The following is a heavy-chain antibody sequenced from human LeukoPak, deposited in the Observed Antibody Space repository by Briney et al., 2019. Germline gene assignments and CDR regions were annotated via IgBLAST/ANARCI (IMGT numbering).Heavy chain of an antibody. CDR3: ARGPNYYDSSGYYST. V-gene: IGHV1-2*04. CDR2: INPNSGGT. CDR1: GYTFTGYY. Sequence: ASVKVSCKASGYTFTGYYMHWVRQAPGQGLEWMGWINPNSGGTNYAQKFQGWVTMTRDTSISTAYMELSRLRSDDTAVYYCARGPNYYDSSGYYSTWGQGTLVTVSS. J-gene: IGHJ5*02. D-gene: IGHD3-22*01.